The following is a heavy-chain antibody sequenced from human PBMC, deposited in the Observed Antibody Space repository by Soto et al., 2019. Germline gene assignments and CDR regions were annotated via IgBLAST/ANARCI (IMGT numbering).Heavy chain of an antibody. CDR3: AKCPGVAAASPPFDP. Sequence: PGGPLRLSCAASGFTFSSYGIHWVRQAPGKGLEWVAVISYDGSKKHYADSVKGRFTISSDNAKNTLYLQMNSLRAEDTAVYYCAKCPGVAAASPPFDPWGQGTLVTVSS. CDR2: ISYDGSKK. V-gene: IGHV3-30*18. D-gene: IGHD6-13*01. J-gene: IGHJ5*02. CDR1: GFTFSSYG.